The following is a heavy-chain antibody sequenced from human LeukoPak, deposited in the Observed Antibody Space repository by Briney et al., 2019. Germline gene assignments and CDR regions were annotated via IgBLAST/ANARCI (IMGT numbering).Heavy chain of an antibody. CDR1: GGSISSSSYY. V-gene: IGHV4-39*07. CDR2: IYYSGST. J-gene: IGHJ4*02. Sequence: SETLSLTCTVSGGSISSSSYYWGWIRQPPGKGLEWIGSIYYSGSTYYNPSLKSRVTISVDTSKNQFSLKLSSVTAADTAVYYCASTTVVTRESDYWGQGTLVTVSS. D-gene: IGHD4-23*01. CDR3: ASTTVVTRESDY.